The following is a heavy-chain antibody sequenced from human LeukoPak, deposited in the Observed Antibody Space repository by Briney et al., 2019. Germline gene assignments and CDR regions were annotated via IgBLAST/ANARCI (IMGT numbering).Heavy chain of an antibody. D-gene: IGHD3-22*01. CDR3: VRTTGGYNSSGYYHNWFDP. V-gene: IGHV4-39*01. CDR1: GDSVSSSNYY. CDR2: IYYSGST. Sequence: SETLSLTCTVSGDSVSSSNYYWAWIRQPPGKGLEWIGNIYYSGSTYYNPSLKSRLTISVDTSKNQFSLKLSSVTAADTAVYYCVRTTGGYNSSGYYHNWFDPWGQGTLVTVSS. J-gene: IGHJ5*02.